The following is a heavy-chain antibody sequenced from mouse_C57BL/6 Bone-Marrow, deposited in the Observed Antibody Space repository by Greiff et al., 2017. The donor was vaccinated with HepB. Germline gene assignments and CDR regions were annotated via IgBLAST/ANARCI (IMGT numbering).Heavy chain of an antibody. CDR3: VRHDNYYDV. CDR2: IRSKSNNYAT. CDR1: GFSFNTYA. J-gene: IGHJ1*03. V-gene: IGHV10-1*01. Sequence: EVQLVESGGGLVQPKGSLKLSCAASGFSFNTYAMNWVRQAPGKGLEWVARIRSKSNNYATYYADSVKDSFTISRDDSESMLYLQMNNLKTEDTAMYYCVRHDNYYDVWGTGTTVTVSS. D-gene: IGHD1-1*01.